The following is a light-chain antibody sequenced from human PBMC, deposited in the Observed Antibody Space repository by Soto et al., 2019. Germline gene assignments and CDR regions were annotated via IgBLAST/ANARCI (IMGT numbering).Light chain of an antibody. CDR2: EVS. CDR3: SSYTSDSSYV. Sequence: QSVLTQPASVSGSPGQSITISCTGTSSDVGGYNYVSWYLQHPGKAPKLMIYEVSNRPSGVSNRFSGSKSGNTASLFISGLQAEDEADYYCSSYTSDSSYVFGSGTKVTVL. J-gene: IGLJ1*01. CDR1: SSDVGGYNY. V-gene: IGLV2-14*01.